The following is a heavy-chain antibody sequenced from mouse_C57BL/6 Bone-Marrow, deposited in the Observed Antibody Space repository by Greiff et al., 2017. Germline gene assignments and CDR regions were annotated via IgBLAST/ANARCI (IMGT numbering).Heavy chain of an antibody. CDR3: ARLEFDGSSGDWYFDV. CDR1: GYTFTSYD. CDR2: LYPRDGST. V-gene: IGHV1-85*01. D-gene: IGHD1-1*01. Sequence: VMLVESGPELVKPGASVKLSCKASGYTFTSYDINWVKQRPGQGLEWIGWLYPRDGSTKYNEKFKGKATLTVDPSSSTAYMELHSLTSEDSAVYFCARLEFDGSSGDWYFDVWGTGTTVTVSS. J-gene: IGHJ1*03.